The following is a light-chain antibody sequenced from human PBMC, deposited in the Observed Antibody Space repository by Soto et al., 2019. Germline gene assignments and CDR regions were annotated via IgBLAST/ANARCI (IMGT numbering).Light chain of an antibody. CDR3: YSYAGRSTSV. V-gene: IGLV2-23*01. CDR1: SSDDGSYNL. CDR2: EDD. Sequence: QSVLTQPASVSGSPGQSITISCTGTSSDDGSYNLVSWYQQYPGKAPKLMIYEDDERPSGVSNRFSGSKSGNTASLTISGLQAEDGADYYCYSYAGRSTSVFGGGTKLTVL. J-gene: IGLJ2*01.